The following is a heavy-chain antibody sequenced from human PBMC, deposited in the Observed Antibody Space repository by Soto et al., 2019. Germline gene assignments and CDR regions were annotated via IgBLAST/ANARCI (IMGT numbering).Heavy chain of an antibody. Sequence: GGSLRLSCAASGFTLSNYPMSWVRQPPGKGLEWVSVIYSGGSTYYADSVKGRFTISRDNSKNTLYLQMNSLRGEDTAVYYCERDLSVAGPDYWGQGTQVTVYS. CDR1: GFTLSNYP. CDR2: IYSGGST. CDR3: ERDLSVAGPDY. J-gene: IGHJ4*02. D-gene: IGHD6-19*01. V-gene: IGHV3-66*02.